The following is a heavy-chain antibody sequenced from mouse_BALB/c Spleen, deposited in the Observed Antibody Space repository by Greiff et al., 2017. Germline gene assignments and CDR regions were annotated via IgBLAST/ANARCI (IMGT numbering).Heavy chain of an antibody. J-gene: IGHJ1*01. D-gene: IGHD1-1*01. CDR3: ARENYGSSYWYFDV. Sequence: VQLKESGPGLVAPSQSLSITCTVSGFSLTSYGVHWVRQPPGKGLEWLGVIWAGGSTNYNSALMSRLSISKDNSKSQVFLKMNSLQTDDTAMYYCARENYGSSYWYFDVWGAGTTVTVSS. CDR2: IWAGGST. V-gene: IGHV2-9*02. CDR1: GFSLTSYG.